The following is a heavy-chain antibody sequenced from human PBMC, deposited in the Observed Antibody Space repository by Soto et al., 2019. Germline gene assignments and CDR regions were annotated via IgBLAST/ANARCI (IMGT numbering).Heavy chain of an antibody. D-gene: IGHD3-22*01. J-gene: IGHJ6*02. CDR1: GGTFSSYA. V-gene: IGHV1-69*01. CDR3: ARARPATYYYDSSGYYYNYYYYGMDV. CDR2: IIPIFGTA. Sequence: QVQLVQSGAEVKKPGSSVKVSCKASGGTFSSYAISWVRQAPGQGLEWMGGIIPIFGTANDAQKFQGRVTITADEYTSAAYMGPISLSSEDTAVYYCARARPATYYYDSSGYYYNYYYYGMDVWCQGTTVTVSS.